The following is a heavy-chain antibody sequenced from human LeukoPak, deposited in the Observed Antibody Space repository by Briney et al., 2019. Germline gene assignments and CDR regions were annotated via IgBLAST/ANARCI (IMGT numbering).Heavy chain of an antibody. V-gene: IGHV4-59*04. CDR3: ASYVDSSAFYVAYFNY. Sequence: SETLSLTCTVSIGSISDYYWSWIRQPPGKGLEWIASISYRGGTFYNPSLRSRVTSSVDTSNNQFSLKVTSTTAADTAVYFCASYVDSSAFYVAYFNYWGQGTLVTVSS. J-gene: IGHJ4*02. D-gene: IGHD3-22*01. CDR2: ISYRGGT. CDR1: IGSISDYY.